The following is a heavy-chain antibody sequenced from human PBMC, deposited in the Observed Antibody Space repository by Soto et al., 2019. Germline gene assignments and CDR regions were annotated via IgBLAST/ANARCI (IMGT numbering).Heavy chain of an antibody. Sequence: EVQLVESGGDLVQPGGSLRLSCAASGFIFSDYTMTWVRQAPGRGLEFVSHISSSGDAIFYAESVKGRFTVSRDNAKNSLYLQMNSLRDDHTAVYFCARDHGGSTWFVGVYYFFGMDVWGQGTAVTVSS. D-gene: IGHD6-13*01. J-gene: IGHJ6*02. CDR1: GFIFSDYT. V-gene: IGHV3-48*02. CDR3: ARDHGGSTWFVGVYYFFGMDV. CDR2: ISSSGDAI.